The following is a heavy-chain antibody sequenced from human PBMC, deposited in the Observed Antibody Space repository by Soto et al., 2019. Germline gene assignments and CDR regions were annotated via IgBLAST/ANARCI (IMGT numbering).Heavy chain of an antibody. Sequence: GGSLRLSCAASGFTLSSYSMNWVRQAPGKGLECVSSISSSSSYIYYADSVTGRFTISRDNAKNSLYLQMNSLRAEDTAVYYCARDGDFWSGSDYWGQGTLVTVSS. J-gene: IGHJ4*02. D-gene: IGHD3-3*01. V-gene: IGHV3-21*01. CDR2: ISSSSSYI. CDR1: GFTLSSYS. CDR3: ARDGDFWSGSDY.